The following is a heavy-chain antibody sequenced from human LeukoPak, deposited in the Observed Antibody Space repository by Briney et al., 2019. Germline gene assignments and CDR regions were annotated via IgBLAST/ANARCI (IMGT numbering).Heavy chain of an antibody. V-gene: IGHV1-8*01. D-gene: IGHD2-8*01. J-gene: IGHJ4*02. CDR1: GYTFTSYD. Sequence: ASVKVSCKASGYTFTSYDINWVRQATGQGLEWMGWMNPNSGNTGYAQKFQGRVTMTRNTSISTAYMELSSLRSEDTAVYYCATVPVNLRYCTNGVCYTYFDYWGQGTLVTVSS. CDR3: ATVPVNLRYCTNGVCYTYFDY. CDR2: MNPNSGNT.